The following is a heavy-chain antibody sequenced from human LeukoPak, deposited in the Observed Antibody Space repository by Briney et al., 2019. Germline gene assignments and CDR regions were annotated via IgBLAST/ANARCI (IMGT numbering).Heavy chain of an antibody. V-gene: IGHV3-15*01. CDR1: GFTFNHAW. D-gene: IGHD4-17*01. J-gene: IGHJ4*02. CDR3: VADVPNVRDYVPIDY. Sequence: GGSLRLSCAASGFTFNHAWMTWVRQATGKGGEWIGLIKSKTDGGTTDYAAPVKGRFTISRDDSNNTLYLQMDSLETEDTAVYFCVADVPNVRDYVPIDYWGQGTLVTVSS. CDR2: IKSKTDGGTT.